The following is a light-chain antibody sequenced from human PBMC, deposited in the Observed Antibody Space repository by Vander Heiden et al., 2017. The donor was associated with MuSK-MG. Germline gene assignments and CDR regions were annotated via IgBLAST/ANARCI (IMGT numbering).Light chain of an antibody. J-gene: IGLJ3*02. CDR1: SSDVGSYNL. Sequence: QSALTQPASVSGSPGQSITISCTGTSSDVGSYNLVSWYQQHPGKAPKLMIYEGSKRPSGVSNRLSGSKSGNTASLTISGLQAEDEADYYCCSLKVFGGGTKLTVL. CDR2: EGS. V-gene: IGLV2-23*01. CDR3: CSLKV.